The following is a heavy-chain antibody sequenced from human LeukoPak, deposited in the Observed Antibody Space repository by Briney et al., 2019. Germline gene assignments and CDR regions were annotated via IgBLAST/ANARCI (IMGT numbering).Heavy chain of an antibody. CDR1: GGSISSYY. Sequence: SETLSLTCDVSGGSISSYYWGWVRQPAGKGLEWLGRIYTTGTTHFNPALRSRLTMSVDTSKNQFSLKLTSVTDADTAVYFCARQGYTASYYFLDFWSQGTLVTVSS. CDR3: ARQGYTASYYFLDF. D-gene: IGHD1-26*01. J-gene: IGHJ4*02. V-gene: IGHV4-4*07. CDR2: IYTTGTT.